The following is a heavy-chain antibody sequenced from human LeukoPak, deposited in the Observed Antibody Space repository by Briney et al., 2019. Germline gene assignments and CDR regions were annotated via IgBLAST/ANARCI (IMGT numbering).Heavy chain of an antibody. V-gene: IGHV4-61*01. CDR3: ARVAVGDNYYYGMDV. J-gene: IGHJ6*02. CDR2: IYYSGST. Sequence: SETLSLTCTVSGGSISSSSYYWSWIRQPPGKGLEWIGYIYYSGSTNYNPSLKSRVTISVDTSKNQFSLKLSSVTAADTAVYYCARVAVGDNYYYGMDVWGQGTTVTVSS. D-gene: IGHD2-21*01. CDR1: GGSISSSSYY.